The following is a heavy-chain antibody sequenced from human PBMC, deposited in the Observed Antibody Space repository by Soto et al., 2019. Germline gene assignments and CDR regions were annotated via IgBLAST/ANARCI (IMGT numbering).Heavy chain of an antibody. CDR2: ISAYNGNT. J-gene: IGHJ6*02. CDR1: GYTFTSYG. V-gene: IGHV1-18*01. CDR3: ARDGGVCSSNSCYSEYYYYGMDV. D-gene: IGHD2-2*02. Sequence: ASVKVSCKASGYTFTSYGISWVRQAPGQGLEWMGWISAYNGNTNYAQKLQGRVTMTTDTSTSTAYMELRSLRSDDTAVYYCARDGGVCSSNSCYSEYYYYGMDVWGQGTMVTVSS.